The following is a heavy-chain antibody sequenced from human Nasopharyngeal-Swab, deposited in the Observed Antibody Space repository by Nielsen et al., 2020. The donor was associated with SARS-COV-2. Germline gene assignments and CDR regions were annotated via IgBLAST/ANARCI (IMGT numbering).Heavy chain of an antibody. V-gene: IGHV3-7*01. CDR2: IKQDGSEK. Sequence: GGSLRLSCAASGLTFSSYWMSWVRQAPGKGLEWVANIKQDGSEKYYVDSVKGRFTISRDNAKNSLYLQMNSLRAEDTAVYYCARAMNYDSSGYYMVAFPDAFDIWGQGTMVTVSS. CDR1: GLTFSSYW. J-gene: IGHJ3*02. CDR3: ARAMNYDSSGYYMVAFPDAFDI. D-gene: IGHD3-22*01.